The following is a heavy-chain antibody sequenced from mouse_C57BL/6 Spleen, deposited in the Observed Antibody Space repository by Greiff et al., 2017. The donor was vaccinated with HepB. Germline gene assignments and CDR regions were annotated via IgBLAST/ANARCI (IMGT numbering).Heavy chain of an antibody. J-gene: IGHJ2*01. CDR1: GYTFTSYW. Sequence: QVQLQQPGAELVMPGASVKLSCKASGYTFTSYWMHWVKQRPGQGLEWIGEIDPSDSYTNYNQKFKGKSTLNVDKSSSTAYMQLSSLTSEDSAVYYCARGDSSGYLYYFDYWGQGTTLTVSS. D-gene: IGHD3-2*02. V-gene: IGHV1-69*01. CDR2: IDPSDSYT. CDR3: ARGDSSGYLYYFDY.